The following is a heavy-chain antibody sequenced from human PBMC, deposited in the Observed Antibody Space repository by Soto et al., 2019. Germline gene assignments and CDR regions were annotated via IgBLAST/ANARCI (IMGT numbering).Heavy chain of an antibody. J-gene: IGHJ4*02. CDR3: ATYYYGSGNYYGGGYLDY. V-gene: IGHV3-23*01. CDR1: GFTFSNYA. Sequence: EVQLLESGGNLVQPGGSLRLSCAASGFTFSNYAVSWVRQAPGRGLEWVSALGGGGGLAYYADSVRGRFAISRDSSKNTRYLQMNSLRAEDTAVYYCATYYYGSGNYYGGGYLDYWGPGTLVTVSS. CDR2: LGGGGGLA. D-gene: IGHD3-10*01.